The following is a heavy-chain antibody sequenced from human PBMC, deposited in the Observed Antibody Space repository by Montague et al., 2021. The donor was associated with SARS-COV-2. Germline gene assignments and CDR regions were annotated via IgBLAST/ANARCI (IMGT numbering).Heavy chain of an antibody. V-gene: IGHV4-34*01. CDR1: GGSFSDYK. J-gene: IGHJ4*02. Sequence: SETLSLTCAVYGGSFSDYKWTWIRQSPGKGLEWLGQISHSGSANYNPSLKSRVTISVDTAKKQFSLKLTSVKVADTAVYYCTRGAPGYWGQGTLVTVSS. CDR2: ISHSGSA. CDR3: TRGAPGY.